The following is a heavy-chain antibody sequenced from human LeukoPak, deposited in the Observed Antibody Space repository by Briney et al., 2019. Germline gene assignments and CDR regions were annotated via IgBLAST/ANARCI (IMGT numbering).Heavy chain of an antibody. J-gene: IGHJ4*02. V-gene: IGHV1-8*01. CDR2: MKPNSGNT. D-gene: IGHD4-17*01. CDR3: ASKPADDYGDYAFDY. CDR1: GYTLTSYD. Sequence: ASVKVSCKASGYTLTSYDIHWVRQATGQGLEWMGWMKPNSGNTGYAQKFQGRVTMTRNTSISTAYLELSSLRSEDTAVYYCASKPADDYGDYAFDYWGQGTLVTVSS.